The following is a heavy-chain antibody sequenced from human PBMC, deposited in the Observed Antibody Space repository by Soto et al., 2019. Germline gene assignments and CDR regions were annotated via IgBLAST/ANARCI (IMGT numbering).Heavy chain of an antibody. V-gene: IGHV1-18*01. D-gene: IGHD1-20*01. J-gene: IGHJ4*02. CDR3: ARHAAIGMNDY. Sequence: QVQLVQSGAEVKKPGASVKVSCKASGYTFTSYGISWVRQAPGQGLEWMGWISAYNGNTKYAQKLQGRVTMTTDTSTRTAYMEPRSLRSDVTAVYYCARHAAIGMNDYWGQGTLVTVSS. CDR2: ISAYNGNT. CDR1: GYTFTSYG.